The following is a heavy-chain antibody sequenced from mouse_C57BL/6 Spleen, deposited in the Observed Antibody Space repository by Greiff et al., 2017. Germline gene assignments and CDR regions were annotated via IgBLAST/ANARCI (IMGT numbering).Heavy chain of an antibody. CDR3: TTYYYGSGGFDY. CDR1: GFNIKDDY. J-gene: IGHJ2*01. V-gene: IGHV14-4*01. D-gene: IGHD1-1*01. Sequence: VQLQQSGAELVRPGASVKLSCTASGFNIKDDYMHWVKQRPEQGLEWIGWIDPENGDTEYASKFQGKATITADTSSNTAYLQLSSLTSEDTAVYYCTTYYYGSGGFDYWGQGTTLTVSS. CDR2: IDPENGDT.